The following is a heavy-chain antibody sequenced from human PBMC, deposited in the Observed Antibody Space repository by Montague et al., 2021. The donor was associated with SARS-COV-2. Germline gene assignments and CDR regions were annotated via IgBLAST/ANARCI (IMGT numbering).Heavy chain of an antibody. CDR2: INHSRNT. CDR3: ARGRQHINMVVVVVTGGEYYFDF. J-gene: IGHJ4*02. D-gene: IGHD3-22*01. Sequence: SETLSLTCAVYGGSFSDSYWSWLRQPPGKGLEWIGEINHSRNTKYNPSLKSRVTISLDTSNNQFSLKLSSLTAADTAVYYCARGRQHINMVVVVVTGGEYYFDFWGQGTLVAVSS. V-gene: IGHV4-34*01. CDR1: GGSFSDSY.